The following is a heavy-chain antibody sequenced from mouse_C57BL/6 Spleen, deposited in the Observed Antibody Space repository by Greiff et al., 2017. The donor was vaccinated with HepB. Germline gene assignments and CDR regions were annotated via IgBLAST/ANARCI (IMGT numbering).Heavy chain of an antibody. V-gene: IGHV1-80*01. Sequence: VKLVESGAELVKPGASVKISCKASGYAFSSYWMNWVKQRPGKGLEWIGQIYPGDGDTNYNGKFKGKATLTADKSSSTAYMQLSSLTSEDSAVYFCASKTAQGPWFAYWGQGTLVTVSA. J-gene: IGHJ3*01. CDR3: ASKTAQGPWFAY. D-gene: IGHD3-2*02. CDR1: GYAFSSYW. CDR2: IYPGDGDT.